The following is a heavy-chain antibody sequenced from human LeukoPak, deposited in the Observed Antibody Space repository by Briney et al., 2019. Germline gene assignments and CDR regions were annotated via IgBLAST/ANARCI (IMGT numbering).Heavy chain of an antibody. CDR2: ISYDGSDK. V-gene: IGHV3-30-3*01. D-gene: IGHD6-19*01. J-gene: IGHJ4*02. Sequence: GGSLRLSCAASGFTFSGSAMHWVRQAPGKGLEWVAVISYDGSDKYYADSVKGRFTISRDNSKNTLYLQMNSLRPEDTAVYYCARDWGRRYSSGWYGDFDYWGQGTLVTVSS. CDR1: GFTFSGSA. CDR3: ARDWGRRYSSGWYGDFDY.